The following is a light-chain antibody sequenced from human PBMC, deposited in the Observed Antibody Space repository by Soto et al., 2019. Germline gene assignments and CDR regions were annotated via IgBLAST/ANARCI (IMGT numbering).Light chain of an antibody. CDR2: SAS. V-gene: IGKV1-39*01. CDR3: QQSYSTPRT. Sequence: DIQMTQSPSSLSASVGARVTITCRASQSISNYLNWYQQKPGTAPKLLMLSASSLQSGVPSRFSGGGSVTDFTLTNSSLQPEDFATYYCQQSYSTPRTFGQGTKVEIK. J-gene: IGKJ1*01. CDR1: QSISNY.